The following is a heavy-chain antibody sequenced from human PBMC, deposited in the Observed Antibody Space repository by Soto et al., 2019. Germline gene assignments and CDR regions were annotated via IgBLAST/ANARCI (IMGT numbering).Heavy chain of an antibody. D-gene: IGHD6-6*01. V-gene: IGHV4-4*02. Sequence: SETLSLTCAVSGGSISSSDWWSWVRQPPGKELEWIGEVYHSGTTNYNPSLKSRVTISLDKSKNQFSLKLSSVTAADTAVYYCARGKGLEAARRNPRYYYYYGMDVWGQGTTVTVSS. CDR3: ARGKGLEAARRNPRYYYYYGMDV. CDR1: GGSISSSDW. CDR2: VYHSGTT. J-gene: IGHJ6*02.